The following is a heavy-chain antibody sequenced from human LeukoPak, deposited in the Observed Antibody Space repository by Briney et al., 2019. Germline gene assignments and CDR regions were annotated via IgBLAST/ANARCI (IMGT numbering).Heavy chain of an antibody. Sequence: ASVKVSCKASGYTFTTYKMHWVRQAPGQGLERIGIIDPSGGSTSYAQKFRGRVTMTRDTSTSTVYMELIGLRFEDTAVYYCARDLGVWGSYPLDDWGQGTQVTVSS. J-gene: IGHJ4*02. CDR2: IDPSGGST. D-gene: IGHD3-16*02. V-gene: IGHV1-46*01. CDR1: GYTFTTYK. CDR3: ARDLGVWGSYPLDD.